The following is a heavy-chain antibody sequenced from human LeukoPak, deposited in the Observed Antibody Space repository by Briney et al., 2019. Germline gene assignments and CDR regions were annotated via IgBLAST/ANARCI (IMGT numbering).Heavy chain of an antibody. D-gene: IGHD2-15*01. V-gene: IGHV1-46*01. CDR3: ARDVRCSGGSCYYYLDY. Sequence: GASVKVSCKASGYTFTSYYIHWVRQAPGQGLEWMGIINPSGGSTSYAQKFQGRVTMTRDTSISTAYMELSRLRSDDTAVYYCARDVRCSGGSCYYYLDYWGQGTLVTVSS. J-gene: IGHJ4*02. CDR2: INPSGGST. CDR1: GYTFTSYY.